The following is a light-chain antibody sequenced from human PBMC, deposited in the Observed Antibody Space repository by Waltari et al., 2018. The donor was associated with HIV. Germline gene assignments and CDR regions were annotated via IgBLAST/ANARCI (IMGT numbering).Light chain of an antibody. J-gene: IGLJ2*01. Sequence: QSTLTQPHSASGSPGQSVTISCTRTSSDIGGYNYVSWYQQHPGKAPKLIMTEVTKRPSGVPDRFSGSKSGNTASLTVSGLQADDEALYYCSSFAPTNKFYVLFGGGTTLTVL. CDR3: SSFAPTNKFYVL. CDR2: EVT. V-gene: IGLV2-8*01. CDR1: SSDIGGYNY.